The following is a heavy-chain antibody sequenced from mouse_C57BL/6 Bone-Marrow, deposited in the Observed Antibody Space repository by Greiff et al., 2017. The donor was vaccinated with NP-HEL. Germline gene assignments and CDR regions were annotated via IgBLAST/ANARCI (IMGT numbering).Heavy chain of an antibody. J-gene: IGHJ4*01. CDR2: INPNYGTN. CDR3: APQFYYGSSPYYAMDY. CDR1: GYSFTDYN. Sequence: SGPELVKPGASVKISCKASGYSFTDYNMNWVKQSNGKSLEWIGVINPNYGTNSYNQKFKGKATLTVDQSSSTAYMQLNSLTSEDSAVYYCAPQFYYGSSPYYAMDYWGQGTSVTVSS. D-gene: IGHD1-1*01. V-gene: IGHV1-39*01.